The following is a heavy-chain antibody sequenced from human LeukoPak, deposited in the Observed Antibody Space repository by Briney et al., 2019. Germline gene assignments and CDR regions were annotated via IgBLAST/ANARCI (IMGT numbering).Heavy chain of an antibody. V-gene: IGHV3-21*01. Sequence: PGGSLRLSCAASGFTFSSYAMSWVRQAPGKGLEWVSSISSSSSYIYYADSVKGRFTISRDNAKNSLYLQMNSLRAEDTAVYYCARSVAARLLIDYWGQGTLVTVSS. J-gene: IGHJ4*02. CDR2: ISSSSSYI. CDR3: ARSVAARLLIDY. CDR1: GFTFSSYA. D-gene: IGHD6-6*01.